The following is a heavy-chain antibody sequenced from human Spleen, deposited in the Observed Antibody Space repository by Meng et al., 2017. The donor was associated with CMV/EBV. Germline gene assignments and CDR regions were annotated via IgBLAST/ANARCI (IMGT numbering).Heavy chain of an antibody. CDR3: ARITAAGPSGYGMDV. CDR2: IDWVDDK. D-gene: IGHD6-13*01. Sequence: SGPTLVKPTQTLTLTCTFSGFSLNTDGMSVSWVRQTPGKALEWLALIDWVDDKYYSASLKTRLTISKDTIKNQVVLTLTNMHPVDTGTYYCARITAAGPSGYGMDVWGQGTTVTVSS. CDR1: GFSLNTDGMS. J-gene: IGHJ6*02. V-gene: IGHV2-70*20.